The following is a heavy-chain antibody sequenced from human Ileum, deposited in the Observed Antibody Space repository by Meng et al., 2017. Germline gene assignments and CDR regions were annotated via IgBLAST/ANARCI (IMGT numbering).Heavy chain of an antibody. CDR2: IHHSGRT. V-gene: IGHV4-34*01. CDR3: VRGPARETHDFDY. D-gene: IGHD1-26*01. J-gene: IGHJ4*02. CDR1: GGSFNDYS. Sequence: QVHINQGGAGLLKPLGPLSPTCAVFGGSFNDYSWSWVRQSPGKGLEWIGQIHHSGRTNYKSSLERRVTISVDTSKSQFSLKLTSVTAADTAMYYCVRGPARETHDFDYWGQGALVTVSS.